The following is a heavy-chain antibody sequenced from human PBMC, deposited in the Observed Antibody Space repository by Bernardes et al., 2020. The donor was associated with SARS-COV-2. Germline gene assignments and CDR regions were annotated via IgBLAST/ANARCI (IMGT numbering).Heavy chain of an antibody. J-gene: IGHJ4*02. V-gene: IGHV4-59*02. D-gene: IGHD3-22*01. CDR1: GYSVSTNY. CDR3: ARAGVDSSGYWPYYFDY. Sequence: SETLSLTCTVSGYSVSTNYWSWIRQSPGRGLEWIGSVADSGSTRYNPSLKSRATMSLDTSKNQFSLKLNSMTAADTAVYYCARAGVDSSGYWPYYFDYWGQGTLVTVSS. CDR2: VADSGST.